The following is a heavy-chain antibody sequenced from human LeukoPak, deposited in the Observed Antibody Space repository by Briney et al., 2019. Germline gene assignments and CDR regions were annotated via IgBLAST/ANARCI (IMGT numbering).Heavy chain of an antibody. CDR3: AMTKSSGWFR. CDR2: INPSGGST. V-gene: IGHV1-46*01. Sequence: ASVKVSCKASGYTFTSYGISWVRQAPGQGLEWMGIINPSGGSTSYAQKFQGRVTMTRDTSTSTVYMELSSLRSEDTAVYYCAMTKSSGWFRWGQGTLVTVSS. D-gene: IGHD6-19*01. J-gene: IGHJ4*02. CDR1: GYTFTSYG.